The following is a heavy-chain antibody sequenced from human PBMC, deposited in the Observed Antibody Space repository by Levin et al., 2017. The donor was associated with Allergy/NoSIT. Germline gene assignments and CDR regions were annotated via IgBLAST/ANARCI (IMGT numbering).Heavy chain of an antibody. CDR3: ARVVDNGNYHWFDP. CDR1: GGSISSSY. Sequence: QVQLQESGPGLVKPSETLSLSCTVSGGSISSSYWSWIRLPPGKGLEWIGYIYYRGSTNYNPSLKSRVTISIDTSKSQFSLNLSSVTAADTAVYYCARVVDNGNYHWFDPWGQGTQVTVSS. D-gene: IGHD1-7*01. CDR2: IYYRGST. V-gene: IGHV4-59*01. J-gene: IGHJ5*02.